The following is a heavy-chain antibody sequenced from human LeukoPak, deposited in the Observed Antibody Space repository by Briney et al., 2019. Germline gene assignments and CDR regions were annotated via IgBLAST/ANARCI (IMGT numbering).Heavy chain of an antibody. Sequence: PGRSVGLLRGACEFIFSIYGQLWVRQARGKGLVGGAVIPYDGSNKYYADSVEGRFTISRDNSKNTLYVQMNSLRAEDTAVYYCAKEEGYSSGHYSYAMDVGGQGTTVTVSS. CDR1: EFIFSIYG. CDR3: AKEEGYSSGHYSYAMDV. D-gene: IGHD5-18*01. J-gene: IGHJ6*02. CDR2: IPYDGSNK. V-gene: IGHV3-30*18.